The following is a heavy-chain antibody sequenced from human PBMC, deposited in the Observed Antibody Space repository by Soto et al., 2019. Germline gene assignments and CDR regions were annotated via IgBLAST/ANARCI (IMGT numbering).Heavy chain of an antibody. CDR3: ARDGGSSWDWFEP. V-gene: IGHV4-59*02. CDR1: GSAVSYYF. D-gene: IGHD6-13*01. Sequence: LSLTRTVSGSAVSYYFWSWFRQPPGKGLEWIGYIYYSGSTNYNPSLKSRVTISVDTSKNQFSLKLSSVTAADTAVYYCARDGGSSWDWFEPWGQGTLVTVSS. CDR2: IYYSGST. J-gene: IGHJ5*02.